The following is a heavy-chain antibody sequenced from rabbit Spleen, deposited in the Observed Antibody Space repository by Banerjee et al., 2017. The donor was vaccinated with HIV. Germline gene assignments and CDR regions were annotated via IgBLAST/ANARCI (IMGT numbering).Heavy chain of an antibody. CDR1: GFSFSGRYL. CDR2: IYAGSSGST. D-gene: IGHD6-1*01. J-gene: IGHJ6*01. CDR3: SRDTVSSFSSYGMDL. V-gene: IGHV1S45*01. Sequence: QEQLEESGGGLVPPGGSLKITCTASGFSFSGRYLMCWVRQAPGKGLVWIGCIYAGSSGSTYYASWAKGRFTVSKTSSTTVTLQMTSLTVADTATYFCSRDTVSSFSSYGMDLWGPGTLVTVS.